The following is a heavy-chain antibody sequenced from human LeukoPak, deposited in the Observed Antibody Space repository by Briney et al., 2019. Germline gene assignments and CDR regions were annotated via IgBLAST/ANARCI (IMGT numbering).Heavy chain of an antibody. Sequence: PGGSLRLSCAASGFTFSSYAMSWVRQAPGKGLEWIGTIYYSGSTYYNPSLKSRVTISVDTSKNQFSLKLSSVTAADTAVYYCAGCIDGYKRQLDYWGQGTLVTVSS. D-gene: IGHD5-24*01. CDR1: GFTFSSYA. J-gene: IGHJ4*02. CDR3: AGCIDGYKRQLDY. CDR2: IYYSGST. V-gene: IGHV4-59*05.